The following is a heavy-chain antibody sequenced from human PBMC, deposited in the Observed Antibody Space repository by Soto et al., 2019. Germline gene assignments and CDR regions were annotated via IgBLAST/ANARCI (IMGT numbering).Heavy chain of an antibody. D-gene: IGHD3-10*01. CDR2: IDPSDSYT. J-gene: IGHJ6*02. Sequence: PGESLKISCKGSGYSFTSYWISWVRQMPGKGLEWMGRIDPSDSYTNYSPSFQGHVTISADKSISTAYLQWSSLKASDTAMYYCARHVVRGGTPYYYYGMDVWGQGTTVTVSS. CDR1: GYSFTSYW. V-gene: IGHV5-10-1*01. CDR3: ARHVVRGGTPYYYYGMDV.